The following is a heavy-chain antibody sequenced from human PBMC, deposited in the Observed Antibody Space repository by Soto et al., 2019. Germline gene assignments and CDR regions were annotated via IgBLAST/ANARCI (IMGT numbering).Heavy chain of an antibody. CDR2: IKSNTEGGTT. Sequence: PGGSLRRSGAASGFTLSHAWMSWVRQAPGKGLEWVGRIKSNTEGGTTAYAAPVKGRFTISRDDSKNTLYLQMNSLKTEDTAMYFRTREGTGYCSRGCCQAIVYWGPGNLVNLSS. V-gene: IGHV3-15*01. CDR3: TREGTGYCSRGCCQAIVY. CDR1: GFTLSHAW. D-gene: IGHD2-15*01. J-gene: IGHJ4*02.